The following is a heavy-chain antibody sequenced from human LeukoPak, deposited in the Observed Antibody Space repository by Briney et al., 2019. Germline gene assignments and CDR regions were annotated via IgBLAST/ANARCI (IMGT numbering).Heavy chain of an antibody. Sequence: SETLSLTCTVSGGSISSYYWSWIRQPPGKGLEWIGYIYYSGSTNYNPSLKSRVTISVDTSKNQFSLKLSSVTAADTAVYYCCSGSYYFDYWGQGTLVTVSS. CDR2: IYYSGST. CDR3: CSGSYYFDY. D-gene: IGHD3-10*02. J-gene: IGHJ4*02. V-gene: IGHV4-59*01. CDR1: GGSISSYY.